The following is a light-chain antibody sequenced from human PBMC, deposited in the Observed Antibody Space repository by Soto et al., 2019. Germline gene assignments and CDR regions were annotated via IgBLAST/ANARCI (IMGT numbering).Light chain of an antibody. V-gene: IGKV3D-15*01. J-gene: IGKJ5*01. CDR1: QSVSNN. Sequence: IVLTHSPATLSLCPWKIATLSCRASQSVSNNYLAWYQQKPVQAPRLLIYGASSRATGIPDRFSGSGSGTEFTLTISSLQSEDFAVYYCQQYNNWPPITFGQGTRLEIK. CDR3: QQYNNWPPIT. CDR2: GAS.